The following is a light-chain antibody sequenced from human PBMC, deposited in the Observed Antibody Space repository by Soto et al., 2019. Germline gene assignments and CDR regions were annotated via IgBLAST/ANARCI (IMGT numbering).Light chain of an antibody. CDR1: SSNIGAGYD. J-gene: IGLJ2*01. V-gene: IGLV1-40*01. CDR2: QNN. CDR3: QSYDSSLSAVV. Sequence: QSVLTQPPSVSGAPGQRGSISCTGSSSNIGAGYDVHWYEHLPGTAPKLLIYQNNNRPSGVPDRFSGSKSGTSASLAITGLQAEDEADYYCQSYDSSLSAVVFGGGTQLTVL.